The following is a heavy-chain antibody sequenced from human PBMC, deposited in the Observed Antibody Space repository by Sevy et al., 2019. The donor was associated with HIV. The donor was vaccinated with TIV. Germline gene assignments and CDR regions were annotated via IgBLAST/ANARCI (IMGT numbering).Heavy chain of an antibody. CDR3: AKDRVWELGDAFDI. J-gene: IGHJ3*02. D-gene: IGHD1-26*01. CDR2: MSGSGGST. CDR1: GFTFSSYA. V-gene: IGHV3-23*01. Sequence: GGCLRLSCAASGFTFSSYAMSWVRQAPGKGLEWVSGMSGSGGSTYYTDSVKGRFAISRDNSKNTLYLQMNSLRAEDTAVYYCAKDRVWELGDAFDIWGQGTMVTVSS.